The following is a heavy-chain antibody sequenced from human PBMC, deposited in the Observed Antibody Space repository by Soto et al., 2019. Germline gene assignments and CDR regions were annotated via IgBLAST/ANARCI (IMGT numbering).Heavy chain of an antibody. V-gene: IGHV3-21*01. J-gene: IGHJ5*02. D-gene: IGHD3-10*01. CDR1: GFTFRSYS. Sequence: SLRLYCAASGFTFRSYSINWVRQAPGKGLEWVSSISSSSSYIYYADSVKGRFTISRDNAKNSLYLQMNSLRAEDTAVYYCARDYYGSGSIDHWGQGTLVTVSS. CDR2: ISSSSSYI. CDR3: ARDYYGSGSIDH.